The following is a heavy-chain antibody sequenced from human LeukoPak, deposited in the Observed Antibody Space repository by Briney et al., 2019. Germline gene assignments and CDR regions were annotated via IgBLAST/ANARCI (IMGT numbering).Heavy chain of an antibody. CDR1: GFTFSSYA. Sequence: GGSLRLSCAASGFTFSSYAMSWVRQAPGKGLEWVSAISGSGGSTYYADSVKGRFTISRHNSKNTLYLQMNSLRAEDTAVYYCAKVGVEMATSYYFDYWGQGTLVTVSS. J-gene: IGHJ4*02. CDR2: ISGSGGST. V-gene: IGHV3-23*01. CDR3: AKVGVEMATSYYFDY. D-gene: IGHD5-24*01.